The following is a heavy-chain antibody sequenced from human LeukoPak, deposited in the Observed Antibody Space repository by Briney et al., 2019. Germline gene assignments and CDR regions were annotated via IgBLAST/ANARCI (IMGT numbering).Heavy chain of an antibody. Sequence: GGSLRFSCAVPGFTVSSNYMSWVRQAPGKGLEWVSVIHSGGSTYYANSVKDRFTFSRDSSKNTVYLQMNRLRAEDTAVYYCVGATGFGYWGQGTLVTVSS. V-gene: IGHV3-66*01. CDR2: IHSGGST. CDR1: GFTVSSNY. D-gene: IGHD4-17*01. CDR3: VGATGFGY. J-gene: IGHJ4*02.